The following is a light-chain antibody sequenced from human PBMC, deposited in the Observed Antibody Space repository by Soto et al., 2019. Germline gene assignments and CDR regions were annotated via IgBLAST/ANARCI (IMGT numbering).Light chain of an antibody. J-gene: IGKJ2*01. CDR2: EAS. CDR1: QSIFVW. V-gene: IGKV1-5*01. CDR3: QQYNSHSYT. Sequence: DIQMTQSPSTLSASVGDRVTITCRASQSIFVWLAWYQQRPGTAPRLLIYEASSLQSGVPSRFSGSGSGTEFTLTISSLQPDDSATYYCQQYNSHSYTSGHGTKLEIK.